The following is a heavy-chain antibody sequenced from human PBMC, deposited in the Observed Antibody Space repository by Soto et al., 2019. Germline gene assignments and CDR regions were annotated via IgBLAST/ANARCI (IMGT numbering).Heavy chain of an antibody. Sequence: ETLSLTCAVYGGSFSGYYWSWIRQPPGKGLEWIGEINHSGSTNYNPSLKSRVTISVDTSKNQFSLKLSSVTAADTAVYYCARGVGWLHRTLDYWGQGTLVTVSS. D-gene: IGHD5-12*01. CDR3: ARGVGWLHRTLDY. V-gene: IGHV4-34*01. J-gene: IGHJ4*02. CDR2: INHSGST. CDR1: GGSFSGYY.